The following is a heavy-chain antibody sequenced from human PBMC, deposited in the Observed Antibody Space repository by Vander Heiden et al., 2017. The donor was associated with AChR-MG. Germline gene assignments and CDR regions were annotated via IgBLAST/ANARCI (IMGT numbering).Heavy chain of an antibody. CDR2: ISYDGSNK. V-gene: IGHV3-30-3*01. CDR1: GFTFSSYA. Sequence: QVQLVESGGGAVQPGRSLRPSCPASGFTFSSYAMHWVRQAPGKGLEWVAVISYDGSNKYYADSVKGRFTISRDNSKNTLYLQMNSLRAEDTAVYYCARVVVPAAMASIDYWGQGTLVTVSS. J-gene: IGHJ4*02. CDR3: ARVVVPAAMASIDY. D-gene: IGHD2-2*01.